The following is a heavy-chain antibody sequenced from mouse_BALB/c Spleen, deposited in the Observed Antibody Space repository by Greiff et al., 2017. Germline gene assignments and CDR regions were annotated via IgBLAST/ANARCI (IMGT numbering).Heavy chain of an antibody. CDR1: GYTFTSYV. J-gene: IGHJ1*01. D-gene: IGHD1-1*01. CDR3: ARTTVDWYFDV. V-gene: IGHV1-14*01. CDR2: INPYNDGT. Sequence: QLQESGPELVKPGASVKMSCKASGYTFTSYVMHWVKQKPGQGLEWIGYINPYNDGTKYNEKFKGKATLTSDKSSSTAYMELSSLTSEDSAVYYCARTTVDWYFDVWGAGTTVTVSA.